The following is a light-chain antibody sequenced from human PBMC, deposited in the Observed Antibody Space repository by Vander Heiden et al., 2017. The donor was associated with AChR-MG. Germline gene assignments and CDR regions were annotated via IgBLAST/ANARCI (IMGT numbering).Light chain of an antibody. CDR1: QNVSRI. V-gene: IGKV1-39*01. J-gene: IGKJ3*01. CDR2: AAS. Sequence: DIQMTQSPSSLSASVGDRVTITCRAGQNVSRILNWFQQRPGKAPKLLIYAASNLESGVPSRFSGAGSGTDFTLTITSLQREDFATYYCQQRDTTPFTFGHGTTVDLK. CDR3: QQRDTTPFT.